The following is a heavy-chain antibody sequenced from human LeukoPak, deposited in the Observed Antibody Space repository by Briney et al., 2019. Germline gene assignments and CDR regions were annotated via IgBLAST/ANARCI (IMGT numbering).Heavy chain of an antibody. CDR2: IWYDGSNK. J-gene: IGHJ3*01. CDR3: AKVQDYGDHDAFDV. D-gene: IGHD4-17*01. V-gene: IGHV3-33*06. CDR1: GFTFSSYG. Sequence: PGRSLRLSCAASGFTFSSYGMHWVRQAPGKGLEWVAVIWYDGSNKYYADSVKGRFTISRDNSKNTLYLQMNSLRAEDTAVYYCAKVQDYGDHDAFDVWGQGTMVTVSS.